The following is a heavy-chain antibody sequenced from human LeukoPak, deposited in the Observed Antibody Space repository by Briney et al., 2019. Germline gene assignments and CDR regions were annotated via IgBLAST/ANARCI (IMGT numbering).Heavy chain of an antibody. CDR3: ASLTTADAFDI. Sequence: SETLSLTCTVSGGSISGDYWSWIRQPAGKGLEWIGRIYSSGRTDYNPSLKSRVTMSVDTSKNQFSLKLNSVTAADTAVFYCASLTTADAFDIWGQGTMVTVSS. V-gene: IGHV4-4*07. CDR1: GGSISGDY. D-gene: IGHD3-22*01. J-gene: IGHJ3*02. CDR2: IYSSGRT.